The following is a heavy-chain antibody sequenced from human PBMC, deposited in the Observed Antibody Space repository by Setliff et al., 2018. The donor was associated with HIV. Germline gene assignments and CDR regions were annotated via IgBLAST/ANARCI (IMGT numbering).Heavy chain of an antibody. CDR1: GYSLTKYA. Sequence: ASVKVSCKASGYSLTKYALHWVRQAPGQRLEWMGWINANKGNTKYSQKFQGRVIITWDTSASAAYMELSSLRSEDTAVYYCARDKTSRYYYTGSAYSDYFDFWGQGTRVTVSS. D-gene: IGHD3-10*01. CDR2: INANKGNT. CDR3: ARDKTSRYYYTGSAYSDYFDF. V-gene: IGHV1-3*01. J-gene: IGHJ4*02.